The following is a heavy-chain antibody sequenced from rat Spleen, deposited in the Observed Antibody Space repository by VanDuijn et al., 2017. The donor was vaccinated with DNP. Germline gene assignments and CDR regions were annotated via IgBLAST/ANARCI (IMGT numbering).Heavy chain of an antibody. Sequence: EVQLVESGGGLVQPGRSLKLSCAASGFTFSDYNMAWVRQAPKKGLEWVATIINDGSRTYYRDSVKGRFTISRDNAKSTLYLQMDSLRSEDTATYYCTTLNYYALDYWGQGVMVTVSS. V-gene: IGHV5S10*01. CDR1: GFTFSDYN. CDR2: IINDGSRT. D-gene: IGHD1-1*01. CDR3: TTLNYYALDY. J-gene: IGHJ2*01.